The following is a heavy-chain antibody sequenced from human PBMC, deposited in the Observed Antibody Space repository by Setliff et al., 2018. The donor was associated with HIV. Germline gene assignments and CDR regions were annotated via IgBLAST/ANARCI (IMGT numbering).Heavy chain of an antibody. V-gene: IGHV3-48*03. CDR1: GFTFSSYE. CDR2: ISGLGGSEK. CDR3: AGVLRYYGSGSYPFGY. J-gene: IGHJ4*02. D-gene: IGHD3-10*01. Sequence: GGSLRLSCAASGFTFSSYEMNWVRQAPGEGLEWVSYISGLGGSEKYYVDSVKGRFTISRDNAKNSLYLQMNSVRAEDTAVYYCAGVLRYYGSGSYPFGYWGQGTLGTVSS.